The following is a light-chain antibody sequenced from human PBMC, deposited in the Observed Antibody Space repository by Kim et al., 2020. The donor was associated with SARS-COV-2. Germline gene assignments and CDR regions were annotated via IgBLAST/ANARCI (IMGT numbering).Light chain of an antibody. CDR2: GAS. Sequence: ETVMTQSPATLSVSPGERATLSCRASQSVSSNLAWYQQQPGQTPRLLIYGASTRATGIPARFSGSGSGTEFTLTISSLQSEDFAVYYCHQYYNCPLTFGGGTKVDIK. V-gene: IGKV3-15*01. CDR1: QSVSSN. J-gene: IGKJ4*01. CDR3: HQYYNCPLT.